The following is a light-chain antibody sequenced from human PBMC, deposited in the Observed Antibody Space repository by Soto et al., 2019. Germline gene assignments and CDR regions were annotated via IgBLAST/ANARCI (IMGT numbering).Light chain of an antibody. CDR3: SSYTTSSTLVI. Sequence: QSALTQPASVSGSPGQSISISCTGTSSDICGDNYVSWYQQFPGKAPKLRMYEVTNRPSGVSDRFFGSKSGNTAALTISGLQAEDEADYYCSSYTTSSTLVIFGGGTKVTVL. CDR1: SSDICGDNY. J-gene: IGLJ2*01. V-gene: IGLV2-14*01. CDR2: EVT.